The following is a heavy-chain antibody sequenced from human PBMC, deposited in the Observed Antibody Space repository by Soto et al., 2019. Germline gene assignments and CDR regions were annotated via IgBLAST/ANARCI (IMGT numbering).Heavy chain of an antibody. V-gene: IGHV4-30-2*01. Sequence: QLQLQESGSGLVKPSQTLSLTCAVSGGSISSGGYSWIWIRQPPGKGLEWIGYIYHSGSTYYNPALKSRVTISVDRSKNQFSLKLSSVTAADTAVYYCALGRATVTSPYGMDVWGQGTTVTVSS. D-gene: IGHD4-17*01. CDR3: ALGRATVTSPYGMDV. CDR1: GGSISSGGYS. CDR2: IYHSGST. J-gene: IGHJ6*01.